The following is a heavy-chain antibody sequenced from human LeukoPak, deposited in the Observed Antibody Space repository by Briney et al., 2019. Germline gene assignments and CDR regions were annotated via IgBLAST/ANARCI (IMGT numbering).Heavy chain of an antibody. CDR2: ISGYNGNT. V-gene: IGHV1-18*01. CDR1: GYTFTSYG. CDR3: ARSLRGVMTTNLYSMGY. D-gene: IGHD3-10*01. Sequence: GASVKVSCKASGYTFTSYGISWVRQAPGQGLEWMGWISGYNGNTNYAQKLQGRVTMTTDTSTSTAYMELRSLRSDDTAVYYCARSLRGVMTTNLYSMGYWGQGTLVTVSS. J-gene: IGHJ4*02.